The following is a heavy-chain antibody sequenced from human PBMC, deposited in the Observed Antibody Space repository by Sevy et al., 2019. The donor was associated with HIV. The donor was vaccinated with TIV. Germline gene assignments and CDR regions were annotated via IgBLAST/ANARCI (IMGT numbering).Heavy chain of an antibody. CDR1: GFTFSSYN. J-gene: IGHJ6*02. CDR2: ISSSSSYI. V-gene: IGHV3-21*01. CDR3: AGVLAYCSGGSCFAGYYYGMDV. D-gene: IGHD2-15*01. Sequence: GGSLRLSCAASGFTFSSYNMNWVRQAPGKGLEWVSSISSSSSYIYYADSVKGRFTISRDNAKDSLYLQMNTLRAEDTVRYYCAGVLAYCSGGSCFAGYYYGMDVWGQGTTVTVSS.